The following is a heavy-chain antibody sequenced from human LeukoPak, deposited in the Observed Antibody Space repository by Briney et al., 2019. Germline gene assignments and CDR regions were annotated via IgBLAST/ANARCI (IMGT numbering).Heavy chain of an antibody. J-gene: IGHJ4*02. Sequence: SGGSLRLSCAASGFTFSSYAMHWVRQAPGKGLEWVAVISYDGSNKYYADSVKGRFTISRDYSKNTLYLQMNSLRAEDTAVYYCARDLLDPAGNYWGQGTLVTVSS. CDR2: ISYDGSNK. D-gene: IGHD2/OR15-2a*01. V-gene: IGHV3-30-3*01. CDR1: GFTFSSYA. CDR3: ARDLLDPAGNY.